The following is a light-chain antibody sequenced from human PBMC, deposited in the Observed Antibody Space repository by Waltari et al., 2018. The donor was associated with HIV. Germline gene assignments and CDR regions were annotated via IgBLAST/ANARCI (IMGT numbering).Light chain of an antibody. CDR2: GAS. J-gene: IGKJ2*01. V-gene: IGKV3D-15*01. Sequence: IVMTQSLATLSVSPGDTATLSCRASQSVRSNLAWYQQKPGQAPRLLIYGASTRATGTPARFSGSGSGTDFTLTISSLQSEDCAVYYCQQYNNWPRTFGQGTKLEIK. CDR1: QSVRSN. CDR3: QQYNNWPRT.